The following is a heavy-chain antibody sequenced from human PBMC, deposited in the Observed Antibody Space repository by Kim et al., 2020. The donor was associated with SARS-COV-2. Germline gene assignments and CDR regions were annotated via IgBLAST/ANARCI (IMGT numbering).Heavy chain of an antibody. CDR3: ASRSSFTPSKTWIQGPFDI. J-gene: IGHJ3*02. Sequence: GRFTISRDNSKNTLYLQMNSLRAEDTAVYYCASRSSFTPSKTWIQGPFDIWGQGTMVTVSS. D-gene: IGHD5-18*01. V-gene: IGHV3-30*01.